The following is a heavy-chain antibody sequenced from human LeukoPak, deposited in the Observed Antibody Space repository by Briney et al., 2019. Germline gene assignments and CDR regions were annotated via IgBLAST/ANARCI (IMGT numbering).Heavy chain of an antibody. D-gene: IGHD6-13*01. CDR2: IYSGGST. J-gene: IGHJ4*02. Sequence: GGSLRLSCAASGFTVGSNYMSWVRQAPGKGLEWVSVIYSGGSTYYADSVKGRFTISRDNSKNTLYLQMNSLRAEDTAVYYCARDRKAAGFDYWGQGTLVTVSS. CDR3: ARDRKAAGFDY. CDR1: GFTVGSNY. V-gene: IGHV3-53*01.